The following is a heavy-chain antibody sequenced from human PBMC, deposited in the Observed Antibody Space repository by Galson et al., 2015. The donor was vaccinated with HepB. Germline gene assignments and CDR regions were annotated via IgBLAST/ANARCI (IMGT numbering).Heavy chain of an antibody. CDR2: ISAYNGNT. CDR3: ARDLDRYCSSTSCYLWFDP. CDR1: GYTFTSYG. J-gene: IGHJ5*02. D-gene: IGHD2-2*01. V-gene: IGHV1-18*01. Sequence: SVKVSCKASGYTFTSYGISWVRQAPGQGLEWMGWISAYNGNTNYAQKLQGRVTMTTDTSTSTAYMELRSLRSDDTAVYYCARDLDRYCSSTSCYLWFDPWGQGTLVTVSS.